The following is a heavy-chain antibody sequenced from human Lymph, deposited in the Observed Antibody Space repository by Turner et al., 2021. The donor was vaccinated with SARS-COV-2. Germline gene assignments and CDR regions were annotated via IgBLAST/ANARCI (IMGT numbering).Heavy chain of an antibody. CDR3: ARGAAYGSGGSCYRKGFDY. Sequence: VQLVQSGAEVKKPGSPAKVTIKESRDTFSSSAIRWGGQAPGQGLEWMGGISPIFGTANYAQRFQGRVTITADEATSTAYMELRSLGSEDTAVDYCARGAAYGSGGSCYRKGFDYWGQGTPVTVSS. V-gene: IGHV1-69*01. CDR1: RDTFSSSA. J-gene: IGHJ4*02. D-gene: IGHD2-15*01. CDR2: ISPIFGTA.